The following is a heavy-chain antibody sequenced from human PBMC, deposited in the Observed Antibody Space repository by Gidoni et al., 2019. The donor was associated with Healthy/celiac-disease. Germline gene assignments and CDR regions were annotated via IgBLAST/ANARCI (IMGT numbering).Heavy chain of an antibody. D-gene: IGHD3-3*01. CDR1: GFTFSSYA. J-gene: IGHJ4*02. V-gene: IGHV3-30*04. Sequence: QVQLVESGGGVVQPGRSLRLSCAASGFTFSSYAMHWVRQAPGKGLEWVAVISYDGSNKYYADSVKGRFTISRDNSKNTLYLQMNSLRAEDTAVYYCARYWAAHVDYDFWSGYLDYWGQGTLVTVSS. CDR3: ARYWAAHVDYDFWSGYLDY. CDR2: ISYDGSNK.